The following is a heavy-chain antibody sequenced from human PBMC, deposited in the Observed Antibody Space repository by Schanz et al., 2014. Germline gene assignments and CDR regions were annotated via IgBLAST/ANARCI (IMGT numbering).Heavy chain of an antibody. CDR3: ARGRVLES. CDR1: GFIFSNYG. Sequence: EVQLLESGGGVVQPGRSLRLSCAASGFIFSNYGMHWVRQAPGGGLEWVSAISASGGTTYYADSVKGRFTISRDNAKNSLFLQMNSLRPEDTAVYYCARGRVLESWGQGTLXTVSS. V-gene: IGHV3-48*04. D-gene: IGHD1-1*01. J-gene: IGHJ5*02. CDR2: ISASGGTT.